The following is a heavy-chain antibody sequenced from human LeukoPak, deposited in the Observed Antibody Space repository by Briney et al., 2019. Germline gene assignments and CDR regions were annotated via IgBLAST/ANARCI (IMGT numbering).Heavy chain of an antibody. CDR2: IYHSGST. CDR1: GYSISSGYY. V-gene: IGHV4-38-2*02. J-gene: IGHJ4*02. D-gene: IGHD6-19*01. Sequence: SETLSLTCAVSGYSISSGYYWGWIRQPPGKGLEWIGSIYHSGSTYYNPSLKSRVTISVDTSKNQFSLQLSSVTAADTAVYYCAREISGWFDYWGQGTLVTVSS. CDR3: AREISGWFDY.